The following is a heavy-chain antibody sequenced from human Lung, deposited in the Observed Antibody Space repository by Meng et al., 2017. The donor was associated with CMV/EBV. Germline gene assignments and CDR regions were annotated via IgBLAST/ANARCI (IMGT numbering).Heavy chain of an antibody. V-gene: IGHV4-34*01. CDR2: VDHRGST. D-gene: IGHD2-8*01. J-gene: IGHJ5*02. CDR3: ASRESLVMVPANLRWFDP. Sequence: SETLSLXCAVYGGSFSDYYWSWFRQPPGEALEWIGEVDHRGSTNYNTSLRSRATISIETSMLQFSLRLASVTATDSAVYFCASRESLVMVPANLRWFDPWGQGXRVTVSS. CDR1: GGSFSDYY.